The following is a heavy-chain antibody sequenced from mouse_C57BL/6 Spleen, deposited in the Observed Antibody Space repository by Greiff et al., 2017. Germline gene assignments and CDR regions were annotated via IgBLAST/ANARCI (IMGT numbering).Heavy chain of an antibody. D-gene: IGHD2-2*01. CDR1: GFTFSSYA. Sequence: EVKLLESGEGLVKPGGSLKLSCAASGFTFSSYAMSWVRQTPEKRLEWVAYISSGGDYIYYADTVKGRFTISRDNARNTLYLQMSSLKSEDTAMYYCTRDRDYGYDRGYYFDYWGQGTTLTVSS. CDR2: ISSGGDYI. J-gene: IGHJ2*01. V-gene: IGHV5-9-1*02. CDR3: TRDRDYGYDRGYYFDY.